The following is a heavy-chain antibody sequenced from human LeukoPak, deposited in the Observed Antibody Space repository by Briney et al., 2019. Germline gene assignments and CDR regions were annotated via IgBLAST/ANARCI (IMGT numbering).Heavy chain of an antibody. J-gene: IGHJ4*02. CDR1: GFTFSSYA. Sequence: GGSLRLSCAASGFTFSSYAMHWVRQAPGKGLEWVAVISYDGSNKYYADSVKGRFTISRDNSKNTLYLQMNSLRAEDTAVYYCARGIRVEVQGYSYGPEFDYWGQGTLVTVSS. V-gene: IGHV3-30*04. CDR2: ISYDGSNK. D-gene: IGHD5-18*01. CDR3: ARGIRVEVQGYSYGPEFDY.